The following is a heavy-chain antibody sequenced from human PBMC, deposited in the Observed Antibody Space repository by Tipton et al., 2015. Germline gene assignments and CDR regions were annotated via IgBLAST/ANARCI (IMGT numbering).Heavy chain of an antibody. CDR1: GGSISSEY. V-gene: IGHV4-59*12. CDR3: ARESLLAYYFDY. CDR2: VFYTGST. J-gene: IGHJ4*02. Sequence: TLSLTCTVSGGSISSEYWSWIRQPPGKGLEWIGYVFYTGSTYYNPSLKSRVTMSVDTSKNQFSLKLSSVTAADTAVYYCARESLLAYYFDYWGQGTLVTVSS. D-gene: IGHD2/OR15-2a*01.